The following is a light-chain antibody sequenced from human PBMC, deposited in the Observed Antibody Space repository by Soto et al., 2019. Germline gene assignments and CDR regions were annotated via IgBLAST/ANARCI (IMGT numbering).Light chain of an antibody. CDR1: QSISSN. Sequence: EIVMTQSPANLSVSPGERATLSCRASQSISSNLAWYQQKPGQGPRLLIYGASTRATGIPARFSGSGAGTEFTLPISSLQSEDFAVYYGQQYNKWPPYTFGQGTKLEIK. CDR2: GAS. J-gene: IGKJ2*01. CDR3: QQYNKWPPYT. V-gene: IGKV3-15*01.